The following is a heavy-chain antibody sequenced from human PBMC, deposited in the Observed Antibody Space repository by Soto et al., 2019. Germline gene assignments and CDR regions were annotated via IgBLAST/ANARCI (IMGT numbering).Heavy chain of an antibody. D-gene: IGHD3-10*01. J-gene: IGHJ5*02. V-gene: IGHV4-30-2*01. CDR2: IFHTGST. Sequence: SETLSLTCSVSGASISSGTYPWSWIRQPPGKGLEWIGYIFHTGSTYYNPSLKSRVTISIDKSKNQLSLNLSSVTAADTAVYYCARDQRGYYGSGSFSWFGPWGEGTMVTVYS. CDR1: GASISSGTYP. CDR3: ARDQRGYYGSGSFSWFGP.